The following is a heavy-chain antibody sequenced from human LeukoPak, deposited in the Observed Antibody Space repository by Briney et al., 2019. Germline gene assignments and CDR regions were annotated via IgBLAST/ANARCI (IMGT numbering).Heavy chain of an antibody. J-gene: IGHJ6*03. D-gene: IGHD3-10*01. Sequence: GASVKVSCKASGGTFSSYAISWVRQAPGQGLEWMGGIIPIFGTANYAQKFQGRVTITADESTSTAYMELSSLRSEDTAVYYCARCPRLWFGYYYYYYMDVWGKGTTVTISS. CDR3: ARCPRLWFGYYYYYYMDV. CDR2: IIPIFGTA. CDR1: GGTFSSYA. V-gene: IGHV1-69*13.